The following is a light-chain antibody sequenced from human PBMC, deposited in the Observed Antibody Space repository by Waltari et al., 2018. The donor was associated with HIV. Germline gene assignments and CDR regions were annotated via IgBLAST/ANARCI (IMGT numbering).Light chain of an antibody. CDR1: SSDVGGYKY. V-gene: IGLV2-11*01. CDR2: DVD. CDR3: CSYAGNFIEM. Sequence: QSALTQPRSVSGSPGQSVTISCTGTSSDVGGYKYVSWYQHHPGKAPKLLIFDVDLRPSGVPARFSGSKSGNTASLTISGLQAEDEAEDYCCSYAGNFIEMFGGGTKLTVL. J-gene: IGLJ3*02.